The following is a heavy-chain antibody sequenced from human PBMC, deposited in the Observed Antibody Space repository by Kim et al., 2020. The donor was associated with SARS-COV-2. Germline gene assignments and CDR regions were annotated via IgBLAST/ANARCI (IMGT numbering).Heavy chain of an antibody. CDR1: GFTFSSYA. J-gene: IGHJ5*02. Sequence: GGSLRLSCAASGFTFSSYAMSWVRQAPGKGLEWVSAISGSGGSTYYADSVKGRFTISRDNSKNTLYLQMNSLRAEDTAVYYCAKDAGTTGIAVAGPFDPWSQGTLVTVSS. V-gene: IGHV3-23*01. CDR3: AKDAGTTGIAVAGPFDP. CDR2: ISGSGGST. D-gene: IGHD6-19*01.